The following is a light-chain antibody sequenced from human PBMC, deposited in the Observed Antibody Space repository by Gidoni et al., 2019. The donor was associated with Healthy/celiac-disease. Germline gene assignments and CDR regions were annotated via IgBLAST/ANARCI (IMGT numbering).Light chain of an antibody. CDR3: QAWDSSLDVV. CDR1: KLGDKY. CDR2: QDS. J-gene: IGLJ2*01. Sequence: SYELTQLPSVSVSPGQTASITCSGDKLGDKYACWYQQKPGQSPVLVIYQDSKRPSGIPERFSGSNSGNTATLTISGTQAMDEADYYCQAWDSSLDVVFGGGTKLTVL. V-gene: IGLV3-1*01.